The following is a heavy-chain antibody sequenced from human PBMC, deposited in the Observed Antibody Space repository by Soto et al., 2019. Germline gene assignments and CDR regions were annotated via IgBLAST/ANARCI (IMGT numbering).Heavy chain of an antibody. CDR3: VRAAKRYFDY. CDR2: IIPVLGPA. CDR1: GGTYNTFA. J-gene: IGHJ4*02. V-gene: IGHV1-69*10. Sequence: SVKVSCKASGGTYNTFAISWVRQAPGQVFEWMGGIIPVLGPAFYAQKFQGRVTITADKYTATAYLELTSLRSEDTAVYYCVRAAKRYFDYWGQGTLVNVSS.